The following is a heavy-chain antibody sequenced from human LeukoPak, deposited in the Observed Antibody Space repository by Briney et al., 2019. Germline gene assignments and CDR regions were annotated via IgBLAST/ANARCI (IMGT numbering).Heavy chain of an antibody. J-gene: IGHJ3*02. CDR3: TRRMRGLGSFDI. CDR1: GFTFSSYD. CDR2: IDKAGGT. Sequence: GGSLRLSCAASGFTFSSYDMHWVRQATGRGLEWVSGIDKAGGTYYPGSVKGRFTISRENAKNSLYLQMNRVRAGDTAVYFCTRRMRGLGSFDIWGQGTMVTVSS. D-gene: IGHD3-10*01. V-gene: IGHV3-13*04.